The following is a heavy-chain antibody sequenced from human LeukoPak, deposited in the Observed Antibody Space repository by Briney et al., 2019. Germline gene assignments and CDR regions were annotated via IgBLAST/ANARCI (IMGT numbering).Heavy chain of an antibody. Sequence: GGSLRLSCAASGFTFSSYSMNWIRQAPGKGLEWVAVISYDGSNKYYADSVKGRFTISRDNSKNTLYLQMNSLRAEDTAVYYCAKVDDSSGYYADYWGQGTLVTVSS. CDR2: ISYDGSNK. J-gene: IGHJ4*02. V-gene: IGHV3-30*18. CDR3: AKVDDSSGYYADY. CDR1: GFTFSSYS. D-gene: IGHD3-22*01.